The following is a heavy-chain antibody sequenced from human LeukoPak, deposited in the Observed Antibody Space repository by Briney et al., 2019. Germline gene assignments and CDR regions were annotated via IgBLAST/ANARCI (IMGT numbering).Heavy chain of an antibody. V-gene: IGHV1-2*06. CDR1: GYTFTGYY. D-gene: IGHD3-22*01. J-gene: IGHJ4*02. CDR3: ASSVYHTYYYDSSGYFDY. CDR2: INPNSGGT. Sequence: ASVKVSCKASGYTFTGYYMHWVRQAPGQGLEWMGRINPNSGGTNYAQKFQGRVTMTRDTSIGTAYMELSRLRSDDTAVYYCASSVYHTYYYDSSGYFDYWGQGTLVTVSS.